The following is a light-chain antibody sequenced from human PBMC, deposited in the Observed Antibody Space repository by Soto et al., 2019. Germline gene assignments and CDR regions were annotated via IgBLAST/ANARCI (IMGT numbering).Light chain of an antibody. CDR1: RSNIGAGYE. CDR3: QSYDSSLSGYV. CDR2: ENN. Sequence: QSVLTQPPSVSEAPGQRVTISCTGSRSNIGAGYEAHWYQQVPGTAPKLLIYENNNRPSWVPDRFSGSKSGTSASLAITGLQAEDEAEYYCQSYDSSLSGYVFGTGTKLTVL. J-gene: IGLJ1*01. V-gene: IGLV1-40*01.